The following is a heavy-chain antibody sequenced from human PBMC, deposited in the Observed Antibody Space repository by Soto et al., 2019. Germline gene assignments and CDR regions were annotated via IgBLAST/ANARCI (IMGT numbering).Heavy chain of an antibody. CDR2: MDPKSGYT. J-gene: IGHJ4*02. CDR3: ARRRGWRDN. V-gene: IGHV1-8*01. Sequence: QVQLVQSGAEVKKPGASVKVSCKASGYTFTSYDINWVRQAAGHGLEWMGWMDPKSGYTDYAQKFQGRVTMTRNTSISTAYMELSSLRSEDTAVYYCARRRGWRDNWGQGTLVTVSS. D-gene: IGHD6-19*01. CDR1: GYTFTSYD.